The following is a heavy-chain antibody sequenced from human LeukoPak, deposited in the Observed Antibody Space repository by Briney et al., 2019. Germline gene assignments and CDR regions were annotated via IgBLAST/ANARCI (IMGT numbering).Heavy chain of an antibody. Sequence: GGSLRLSCAASGFTFDDYTMHWVRQAPGKGLEWVSLISWDGSDTHYADSVRGRFTISRDNSKNSLYLHMNSLRTEDAALYYCAKGTLISSSYFDYCGQGTLVTVSS. CDR3: AKGTLISSSYFDY. CDR2: ISWDGSDT. J-gene: IGHJ4*02. D-gene: IGHD6-6*01. V-gene: IGHV3-43*01. CDR1: GFTFDDYT.